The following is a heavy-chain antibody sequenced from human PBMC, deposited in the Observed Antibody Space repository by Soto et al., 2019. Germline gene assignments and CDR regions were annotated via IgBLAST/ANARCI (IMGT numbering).Heavy chain of an antibody. V-gene: IGHV3-23*01. CDR1: GFTFSSYA. D-gene: IGHD6-19*01. CDR2: ISGSGGST. CDR3: AKGYSSGWYYFDY. Sequence: PGGSLRLSCAASGFTFSSYAMSWVRQAPGKGLEWVSAISGSGGSTYYAGSVKGRFTISRDNSKNTLYLQMNSLRAEDTAVYYCAKGYSSGWYYFDYWGQGTLVTVSS. J-gene: IGHJ4*02.